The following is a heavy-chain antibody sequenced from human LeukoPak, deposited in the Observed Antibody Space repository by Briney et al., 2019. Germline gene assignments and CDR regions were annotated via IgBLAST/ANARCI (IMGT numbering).Heavy chain of an antibody. CDR3: ARSNQADDY. CDR2: INPGGRSI. J-gene: IGHJ4*02. V-gene: IGHV3-74*01. CDR1: GFSFSSYW. Sequence: GESLRVSCAASGFSFSSYWMHWVRQVPGKRLVWVARINPGGRSITYADSVKGRFTISRDNAKNTLYLQMDSLRAEDTGVYYCARSNQADDYWGQGTLVTVSS. D-gene: IGHD1-14*01.